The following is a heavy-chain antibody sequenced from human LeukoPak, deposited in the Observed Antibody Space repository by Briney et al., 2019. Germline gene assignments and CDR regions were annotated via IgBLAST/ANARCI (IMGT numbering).Heavy chain of an antibody. D-gene: IGHD3-22*01. Sequence: SETLSLTCTVSGGSISSGGYYWSWIRQHPGKGLEWIGYIYYSGSTYYNPSLKSRVTISVDTSKNQFSLKLSSVTAADTAVYYCAGHTYYYDSSGYSLPTSTTGYGMDVWGQGTTVTVSS. CDR1: GGSISSGGYY. V-gene: IGHV4-31*03. J-gene: IGHJ6*02. CDR2: IYYSGST. CDR3: AGHTYYYDSSGYSLPTSTTGYGMDV.